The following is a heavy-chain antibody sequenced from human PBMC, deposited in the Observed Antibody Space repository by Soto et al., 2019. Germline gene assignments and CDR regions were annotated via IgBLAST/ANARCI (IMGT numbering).Heavy chain of an antibody. CDR2: ISSTTNYI. Sequence: GGSLRLSCAASGSTFTRYSMNWVRQAPGKGLEWVSSISSTTNYIYYGDSMKGRVTISRDNDKNSLYLEMNSLRAEDTAVYYCARESEDLTSNFDYWGQGTLVTVSS. CDR1: GSTFTRYS. J-gene: IGHJ4*02. V-gene: IGHV3-21*06. CDR3: ARESEDLTSNFDY.